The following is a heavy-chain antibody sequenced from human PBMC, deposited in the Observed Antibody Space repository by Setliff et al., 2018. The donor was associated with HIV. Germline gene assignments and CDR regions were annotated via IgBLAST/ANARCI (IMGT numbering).Heavy chain of an antibody. D-gene: IGHD4-17*01. CDR1: GYTFTDYY. V-gene: IGHV1-2*02. Sequence: ASVKVSCKASGYTFTDYYIHWVRQAPGQGLEWMGWIYPNTGGTNYAQKFQGRVTLTRDTSISNAYMELSRLRSDDTAVYYCARSTTADWGQGTMVTVSS. CDR2: IYPNTGGT. J-gene: IGHJ4*02. CDR3: ARSTTAD.